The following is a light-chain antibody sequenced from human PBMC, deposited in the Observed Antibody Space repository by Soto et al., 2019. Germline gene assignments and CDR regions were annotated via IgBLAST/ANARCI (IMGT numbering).Light chain of an antibody. CDR2: GAS. Sequence: EIVMTQSPATLSVPPVEKATLSCRASPSVSSNLAWYQQIPGQAPGLLIYGASTRATGIPARFSGSGSGTEFTLTISSLQSEDFAVYYCQQYNKWPRTFGQGNKVDI. CDR1: PSVSSN. J-gene: IGKJ1*01. CDR3: QQYNKWPRT. V-gene: IGKV3-15*01.